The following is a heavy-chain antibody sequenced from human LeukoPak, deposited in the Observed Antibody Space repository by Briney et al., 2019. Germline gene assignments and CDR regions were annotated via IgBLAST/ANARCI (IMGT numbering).Heavy chain of an antibody. CDR1: GFTFSSYW. Sequence: PGGSLRLSCAASGFTFSSYWMSWVRQAPGKGLEWVANIKSDGSQKYYVDSVRGRFTISRDNAKNSLYLQMNSLRAEDTALYYCAKGSSGYSYGYYYWGQGTLVTVSS. CDR2: IKSDGSQK. CDR3: AKGSSGYSYGYYY. D-gene: IGHD5-18*01. V-gene: IGHV3-7*01. J-gene: IGHJ4*02.